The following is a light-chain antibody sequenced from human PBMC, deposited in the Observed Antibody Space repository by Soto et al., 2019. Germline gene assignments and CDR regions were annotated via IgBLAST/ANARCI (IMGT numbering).Light chain of an antibody. CDR3: TSYTSSITWV. Sequence: QSALTQPASVSGSHGQSITVSCTGTSSDIGASNYVSWYQQHPGKAPKLIISEVSNRPSGVSNRFSGSKSGSTASLTISGLQAEDEADYYCTSYTSSITWVFGGGTKLTVL. J-gene: IGLJ3*02. V-gene: IGLV2-14*01. CDR1: SSDIGASNY. CDR2: EVS.